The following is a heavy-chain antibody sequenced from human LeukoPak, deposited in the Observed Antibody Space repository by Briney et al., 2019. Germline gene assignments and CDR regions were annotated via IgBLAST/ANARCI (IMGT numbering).Heavy chain of an antibody. CDR1: GGSISSGGYY. D-gene: IGHD3-3*01. CDR3: ARAPHYDFWSGYCFDY. Sequence: SQTLSLTCTVSGGSISSGGYYWSWIRQPPGKGLEWIGYIYHSGSTYYNPSLKSRVTISVDRSKNQFSLKLSSVTAADTAVYYCARAPHYDFWSGYCFDYWGQGTLVTVSS. J-gene: IGHJ4*02. CDR2: IYHSGST. V-gene: IGHV4-30-2*01.